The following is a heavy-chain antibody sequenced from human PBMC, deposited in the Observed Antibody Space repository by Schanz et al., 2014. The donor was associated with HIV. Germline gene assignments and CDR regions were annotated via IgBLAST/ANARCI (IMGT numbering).Heavy chain of an antibody. CDR1: GFTFSGYG. Sequence: VQVVESGGGLVQPGGSLRLSCAVSGFTFSGYGMHWVRQAPGKGLEWVAVIWYDGKNRDYADSVKGRFTISRDNSKNTLYLQMNRMRTEDTAVYYCARDGAMAFSLGMDVWGQGTTVTVSS. J-gene: IGHJ6*02. CDR3: ARDGAMAFSLGMDV. V-gene: IGHV3-33*01. CDR2: IWYDGKNR. D-gene: IGHD2-2*01.